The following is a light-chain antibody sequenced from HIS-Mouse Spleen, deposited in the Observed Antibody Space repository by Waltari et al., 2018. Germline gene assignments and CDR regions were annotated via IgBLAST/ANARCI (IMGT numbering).Light chain of an antibody. CDR3: CSYAGSWV. J-gene: IGLJ3*02. Sequence: QSALTPPASVSGSPGQSITISCTGTSRHVGSYNRVSWYQQHPGKAPKLMIYEGSKRPSGVSNRFSGSKSGNTASLTISGLQAEDEADYYCCSYAGSWVFGGGTKLTVL. CDR1: SRHVGSYNR. CDR2: EGS. V-gene: IGLV2-23*01.